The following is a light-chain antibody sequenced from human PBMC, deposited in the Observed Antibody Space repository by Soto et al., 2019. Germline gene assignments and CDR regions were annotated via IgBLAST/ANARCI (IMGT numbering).Light chain of an antibody. J-gene: IGKJ1*01. Sequence: EIVMTQSPATLSVSPGERATLSCRASQSVSSNLAWYRQKPGQAPRLLIYGASTRATGIPARFSGSGSGTEFTLNISSLQSEDFAVYYCQHYNNWPRTFGQGTKVEIK. V-gene: IGKV3-15*01. CDR2: GAS. CDR3: QHYNNWPRT. CDR1: QSVSSN.